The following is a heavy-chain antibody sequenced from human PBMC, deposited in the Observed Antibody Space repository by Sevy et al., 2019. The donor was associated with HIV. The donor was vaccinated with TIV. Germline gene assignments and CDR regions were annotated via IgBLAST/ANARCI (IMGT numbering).Heavy chain of an antibody. CDR3: ARDETRADYGERYFDY. D-gene: IGHD4-17*01. J-gene: IGHJ4*02. Sequence: SETLSLTCTVSGGSVSSGSYYWSWIRQPPGKGLEWIGYIYYSGSTNYNPSLKSRVTISVDTSKNQFSLKLSSVTAADTAVYYCARDETRADYGERYFDYWGQGTLVTVSS. CDR2: IYYSGST. CDR1: GGSVSSGSYY. V-gene: IGHV4-61*01.